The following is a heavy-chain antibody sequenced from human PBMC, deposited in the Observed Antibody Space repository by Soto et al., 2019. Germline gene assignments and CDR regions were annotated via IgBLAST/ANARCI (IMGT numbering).Heavy chain of an antibody. CDR3: ARAISGYVT. CDR2: INAGNGDT. Sequence: GASVKVSCKASGITFSSYAMHWVRQAPGQRLEWMGWINAGNGDTRYSQIFQGRVTLTRDTSVSTVYLDLSSLRSEDTAIYYCARAISGYVTWGQGTLVTVSS. J-gene: IGHJ4*02. V-gene: IGHV1-3*01. CDR1: GITFSSYA. D-gene: IGHD5-12*01.